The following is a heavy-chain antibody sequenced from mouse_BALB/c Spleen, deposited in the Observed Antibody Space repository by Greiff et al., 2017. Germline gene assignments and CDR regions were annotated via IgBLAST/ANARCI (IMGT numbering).Heavy chain of an antibody. CDR3: NAPYDGSSYPFAY. V-gene: IGHV14-4*02. D-gene: IGHD1-1*01. J-gene: IGHJ3*01. CDR1: GFNIKDYY. Sequence: DVQLQESGAELVRSGASVKLSCTASGFNIKDYYMHWVKQRPEQGLEWIGWIDPENGDTEYAPKFQGKATMTADTSSNTAYLQLSSLTSEDTAVYYCNAPYDGSSYPFAYWGQGTLVTVSA. CDR2: IDPENGDT.